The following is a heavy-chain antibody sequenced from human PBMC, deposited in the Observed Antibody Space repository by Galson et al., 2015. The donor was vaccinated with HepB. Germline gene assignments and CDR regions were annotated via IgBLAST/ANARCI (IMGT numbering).Heavy chain of an antibody. CDR2: IYYSGST. J-gene: IGHJ5*02. Sequence: ETLSLTCTVSGGSISTTSYYWGWIRQPPGKGLEWIGNIYYSGSTYYNPSLKSRVIISVDTSKNQFSLKVSSVTAADTAVYYCARRGNGFDPWGQGSLVTVSS. CDR1: GGSISTTSYY. CDR3: ARRGNGFDP. V-gene: IGHV4-39*01.